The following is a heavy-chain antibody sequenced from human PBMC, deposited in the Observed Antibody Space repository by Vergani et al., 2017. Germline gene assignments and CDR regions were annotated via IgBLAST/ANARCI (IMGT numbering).Heavy chain of an antibody. Sequence: QLQLQESGSGLVKPSQTLSLNCAASGGSISSGAFSWGWIRQPPGRGLQWIGHIFQSGSPDYNASLQNRVNISLDKSKNHFALSLSSVTAADTAVYYCVRRNKVGRETDYFDYWGEGSLVSVSS. D-gene: IGHD3-10*01. CDR1: GGSISSGAFS. CDR2: IFQSGSP. J-gene: IGHJ4*02. V-gene: IGHV4-30-2*01. CDR3: VRRNKVGRETDYFDY.